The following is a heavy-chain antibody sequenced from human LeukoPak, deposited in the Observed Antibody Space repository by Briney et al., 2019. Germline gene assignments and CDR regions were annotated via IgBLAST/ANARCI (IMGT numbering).Heavy chain of an antibody. J-gene: IGHJ4*02. Sequence: GGSLRLSCAASGFTFSSYSMNWVRQAPGKGLEWVSSISSSGRYTYYSDSVKGRFTISRDNAKNSLYLQMNSLRAEDTAVYYCARVAEAAAFDYWGQGTLVTVSS. CDR1: GFTFSSYS. V-gene: IGHV3-21*01. CDR2: ISSSGRYT. D-gene: IGHD6-13*01. CDR3: ARVAEAAAFDY.